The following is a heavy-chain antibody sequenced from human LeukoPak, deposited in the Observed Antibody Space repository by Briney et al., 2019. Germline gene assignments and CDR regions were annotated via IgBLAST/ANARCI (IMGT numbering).Heavy chain of an antibody. V-gene: IGHV3-23*01. CDR1: GFTFSSYA. J-gene: IGHJ4*02. D-gene: IGHD6-19*01. CDR2: ISGSGGST. CDR3: ATRGGWYVDFDY. Sequence: GGSLRLSCAASGFTFSSYAMSWVRQAPGKGLEWVSAISGSGGSTYYADSVKGRFTISRDNSKSTLYLQMNSLRAEDTAVYYCATRGGWYVDFDYWGQGTLVTVSS.